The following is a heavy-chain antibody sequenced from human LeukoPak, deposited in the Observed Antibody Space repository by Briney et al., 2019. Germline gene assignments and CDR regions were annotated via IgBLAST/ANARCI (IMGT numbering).Heavy chain of an antibody. Sequence: ASVKVSCKASGYTFTGYYMHWVRQAPGQGLEWMGWINPNSGGTNYAQKFQGRVTMTRDTSISTAYMELSRLRSDDTAVYYCARAGGSDYVWGSLPYYFDYWGQGTLVTVSS. CDR3: ARAGGSDYVWGSLPYYFDY. J-gene: IGHJ4*02. CDR2: INPNSGGT. CDR1: GYTFTGYY. D-gene: IGHD3-16*01. V-gene: IGHV1-2*02.